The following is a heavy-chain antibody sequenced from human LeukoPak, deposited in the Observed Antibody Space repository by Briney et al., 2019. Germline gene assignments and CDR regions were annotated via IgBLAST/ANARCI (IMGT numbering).Heavy chain of an antibody. CDR2: ISGSGGST. CDR1: GFTFSSYA. Sequence: GGSLRLSCAASGFTFSSYAMSWVRQAPGKGLEWVSAISGSGGSTYYADSVKGRFTISRDNSKDTLYLQMNSLRAEDTAVYYCAKVMESYGYEYFDYWGQGTLVTVSS. D-gene: IGHD5-18*01. J-gene: IGHJ4*02. CDR3: AKVMESYGYEYFDY. V-gene: IGHV3-23*01.